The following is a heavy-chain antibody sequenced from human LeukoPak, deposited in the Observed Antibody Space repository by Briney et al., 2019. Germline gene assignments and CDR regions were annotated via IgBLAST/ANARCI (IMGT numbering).Heavy chain of an antibody. J-gene: IGHJ3*02. CDR3: ARDPLDISRWANAFDI. Sequence: GGSLRLSCVISGYTFTHYGFHWVRQAPGKALEWVAYISYDGNNKYEDSVKGRFTISRDNSKNTLHLQMNGLRAEDTAVYYCARDPLDISRWANAFDIWGQGTTVIVSS. CDR1: GYTFTHYG. V-gene: IGHV3-30*03. CDR2: ISYDGNNK. D-gene: IGHD5-12*01.